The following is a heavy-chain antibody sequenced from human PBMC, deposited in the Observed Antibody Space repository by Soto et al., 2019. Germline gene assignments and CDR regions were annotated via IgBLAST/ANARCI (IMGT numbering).Heavy chain of an antibody. J-gene: IGHJ4*02. Sequence: PGGSLRLSCAASGFTFDDYAMHWVRQAPGKGLEWIGSIYYSGSTYYDPSLKSRFTISRDNAKNSLYLQMNSLRAEDTAVYYCARGKITGLFDYWGQGTLVTVSS. CDR2: SIYYSGST. D-gene: IGHD2-8*02. V-gene: IGHV3-20*04. CDR1: GFTFDDYA. CDR3: ARGKITGLFDY.